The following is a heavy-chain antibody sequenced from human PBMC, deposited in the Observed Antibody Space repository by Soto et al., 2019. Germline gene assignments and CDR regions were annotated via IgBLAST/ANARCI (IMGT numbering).Heavy chain of an antibody. CDR3: EGDLNTTPY. J-gene: IGHJ4*01. CDR1: GFTFSSDW. Sequence: EVQLVESGGGLVQPGGSLRLSCAASGFTFSSDWMHWVRQAPGKGLVWVSRINSDGTTTNYADSVKGRFTISRDNAKNALYLQMNSLTDKDSVEYYCEGDLNTTPYWGHGPLVVVCS. V-gene: IGHV3-74*01. D-gene: IGHD1-1*01. CDR2: INSDGTTT.